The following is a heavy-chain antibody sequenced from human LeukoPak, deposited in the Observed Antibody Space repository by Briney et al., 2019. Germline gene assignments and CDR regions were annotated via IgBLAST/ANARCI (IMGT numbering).Heavy chain of an antibody. CDR3: AKGCSSASCYNQFFDS. D-gene: IGHD2-2*02. Sequence: GGSLRLSCAASGFTFTSYAMSWVRQAPGKGLEWVSGLSGSGDSTHYADSVKGRFTISRDNSENTLYLQMNSLRAEDTAVYYCAKGCSSASCYNQFFDSWGQGTLVTVSS. CDR2: LSGSGDST. CDR1: GFTFTSYA. V-gene: IGHV3-23*01. J-gene: IGHJ4*02.